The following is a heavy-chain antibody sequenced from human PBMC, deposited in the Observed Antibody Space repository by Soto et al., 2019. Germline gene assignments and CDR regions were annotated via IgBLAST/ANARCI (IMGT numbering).Heavy chain of an antibody. J-gene: IGHJ4*02. CDR2: INHSGST. D-gene: IGHD6-19*01. CDR3: ARGPPAVAGTYYFDY. V-gene: IGHV4-34*01. Sequence: SETLSLTCAVYGGSFSGYYWSWIRQPPGKGLEWIGEINHSGSTNYNPSLKSRVTISVDTFKNQFSLKLSSVTAADTAVYYCARGPPAVAGTYYFDYWGQGTLVTVS. CDR1: GGSFSGYY.